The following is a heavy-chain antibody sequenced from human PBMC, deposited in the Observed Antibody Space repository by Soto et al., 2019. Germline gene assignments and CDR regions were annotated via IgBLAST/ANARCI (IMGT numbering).Heavy chain of an antibody. CDR1: GGYVSSTTYY. Sequence: SETLSLTCTVSGGYVSSTTYYWAWIRQPPGRGLEWIGSIHYSRGTYYNPSLKSRVAISVDTSKNHFSLNLSSVTAADTAVYYCAGCEMDWPSTRRYLASWGQETLVTVS. CDR2: IHYSRGT. V-gene: IGHV4-39*01. CDR3: AGCEMDWPSTRRYLAS. D-gene: IGHD2-2*01. J-gene: IGHJ5*02.